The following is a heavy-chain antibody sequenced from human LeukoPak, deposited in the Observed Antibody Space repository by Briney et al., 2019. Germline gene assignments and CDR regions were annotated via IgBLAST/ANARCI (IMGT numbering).Heavy chain of an antibody. V-gene: IGHV3-23*01. CDR2: ISGSGGST. CDR1: GFTFSSYA. J-gene: IGHJ4*02. CDR3: ASDKSSYYYDSSGYPY. D-gene: IGHD3-22*01. Sequence: GGSLRLSCAASGFTFSSYAMSWVRQAPGKGLEWASAISGSGGSTYYADSVKGRFTISRDNSKNTLYLQMNSLRAEDTAVYYCASDKSSYYYDSSGYPYWGQGTLVTVSS.